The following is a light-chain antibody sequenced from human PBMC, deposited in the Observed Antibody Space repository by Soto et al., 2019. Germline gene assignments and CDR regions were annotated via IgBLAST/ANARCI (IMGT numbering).Light chain of an antibody. V-gene: IGKV3-11*01. CDR3: QQRST. CDR1: LSVSSH. CDR2: DAS. J-gene: IGKJ2*01. Sequence: EVVLTQSPGTLSLSPGERATLSCRASLSVSSHLAWYQQKPGQTPRLLIYDASNRATGIPARFSGSGSGTDFTLTISSLEPEEFAVYYCQQRSTFGQGTKLEIK.